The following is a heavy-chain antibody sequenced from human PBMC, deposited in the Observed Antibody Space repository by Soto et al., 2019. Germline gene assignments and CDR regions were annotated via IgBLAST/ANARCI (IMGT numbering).Heavy chain of an antibody. J-gene: IGHJ4*02. Sequence: GGSLRLSCAASGFTFSSYAMSWVRQAPGKGLEWVSTISGSGGSTYYADSVKGRFTISRDNSKNTLYLQMNSLRAEDTAVYYYAKASCSSTSCPVVGYFDYWGQGTLVTVSS. CDR2: ISGSGGST. V-gene: IGHV3-23*01. CDR1: GFTFSSYA. CDR3: AKASCSSTSCPVVGYFDY. D-gene: IGHD2-2*01.